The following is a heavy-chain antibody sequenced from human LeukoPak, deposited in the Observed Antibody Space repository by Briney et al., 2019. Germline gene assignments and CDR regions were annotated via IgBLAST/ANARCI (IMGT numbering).Heavy chain of an antibody. V-gene: IGHV1-2*02. Sequence: GASVKVSCKASGYTFTSYDINWVRQATGQGLEWMGWINPNSGGTNYAQKFQGRVTMTRDTSISTAYMELSRLRSDDTAVYYCARVKVIPDYYFDYWGQGTLVTVSS. CDR3: ARVKVIPDYYFDY. CDR1: GYTFTSYD. CDR2: INPNSGGT. D-gene: IGHD2-21*01. J-gene: IGHJ4*02.